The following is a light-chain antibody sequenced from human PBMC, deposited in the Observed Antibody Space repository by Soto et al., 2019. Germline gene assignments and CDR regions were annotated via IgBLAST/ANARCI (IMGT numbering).Light chain of an antibody. CDR1: QGISTY. V-gene: IGKV1-9*01. CDR2: AAS. CDR3: QQLNTYPPVT. Sequence: DIQLTQSPSFLSASVGDRVTITCRASQGISTYLAWYQQKPGKAPELLIYAASTLRSGVPSRFSDSGSGTELTITISNLQYEDCATYYCQQLNTYPPVTFGPGTKVEIK. J-gene: IGKJ1*01.